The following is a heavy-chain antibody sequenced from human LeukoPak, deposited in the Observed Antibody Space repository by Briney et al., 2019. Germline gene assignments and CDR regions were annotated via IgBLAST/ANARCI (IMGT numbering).Heavy chain of an antibody. CDR2: IYYSGST. D-gene: IGHD3-10*01. V-gene: IGHV4-59*12. CDR1: GGSIISYY. Sequence: SETLSLTCTVSGGSIISYYWSWIRQPPGKGLEWIGYIYYSGSTNYNPSLKSRVTISVDTSKNQFSLKLSSVTAADTAVYYCARRGLYYYGSGSFPRGPYFDYWGQGTPVTVSS. J-gene: IGHJ4*02. CDR3: ARRGLYYYGSGSFPRGPYFDY.